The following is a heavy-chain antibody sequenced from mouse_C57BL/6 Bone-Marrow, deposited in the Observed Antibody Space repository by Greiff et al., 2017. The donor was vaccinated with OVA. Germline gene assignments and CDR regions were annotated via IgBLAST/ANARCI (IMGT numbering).Heavy chain of an antibody. V-gene: IGHV1-14*01. CDR1: GYTFTSYV. Sequence: EVQLQQSGPELVKPGASVKMSCKASGYTFTSYVMHWVKQKPGQGLEWIGYIYPYNDGTKYNEKFKGKATLTSDKSSSTAYMELSSLTSEDSAVYYCARGEAVTTVVPHYFDYWGQGTTLTVSS. J-gene: IGHJ2*01. D-gene: IGHD1-1*01. CDR3: ARGEAVTTVVPHYFDY. CDR2: IYPYNDGT.